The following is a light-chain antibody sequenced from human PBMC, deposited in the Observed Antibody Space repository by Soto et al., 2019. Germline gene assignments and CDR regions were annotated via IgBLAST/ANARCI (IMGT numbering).Light chain of an antibody. V-gene: IGKV1-39*01. J-gene: IGKJ1*01. CDR2: AAS. CDR1: QSISSY. Sequence: DIQMTQSPSSLSASVGDRVTITCRASQSISSYLNWYQQKPGKAPKLLIYAASSLQSGVPSRFSGSGSGTDFTLPISSLQPPDFATYYCQQSYSTPWTFGQGTKLDIK. CDR3: QQSYSTPWT.